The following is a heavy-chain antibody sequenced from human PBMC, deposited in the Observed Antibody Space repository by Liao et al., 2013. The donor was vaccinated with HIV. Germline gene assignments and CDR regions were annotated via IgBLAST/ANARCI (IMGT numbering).Heavy chain of an antibody. V-gene: IGHV4-34*02. D-gene: IGHD4-11*01. CDR1: GGSFSGYY. CDR2: INQSGST. CDR3: AREQGPDYSDYWFDP. J-gene: IGHJ5*02. Sequence: QVQLQQWGAGLLKPSETLSLTCAVYGGSFSGYYWSWVRQPPGKGLEWIGEINQSGSTNYNPSLKSRVTISVDTSKNQFSLKLSSVTASDTAVYYCAREQGPDYSDYWFDPWGQGTLVTVSS.